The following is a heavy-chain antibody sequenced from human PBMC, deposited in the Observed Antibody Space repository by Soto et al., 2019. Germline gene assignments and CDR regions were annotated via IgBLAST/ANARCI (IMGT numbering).Heavy chain of an antibody. D-gene: IGHD3-22*01. CDR1: GGTFSSYA. CDR2: IIPIFGTA. V-gene: IGHV1-69*01. CDR3: ARKWNYYDSSGYSGYAFDI. J-gene: IGHJ3*02. Sequence: QVQLVQSGAEVKKPGSSVKVSCKASGGTFSSYAISWVRQAPGQGLEWMGGIIPIFGTANYAQKFQGRVTITADESTSRAYMELSSLRSEDTAVYYCARKWNYYDSSGYSGYAFDIWGQGTMVTVSS.